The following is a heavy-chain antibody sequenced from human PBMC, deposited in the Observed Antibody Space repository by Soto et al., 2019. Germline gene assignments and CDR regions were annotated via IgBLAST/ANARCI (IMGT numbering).Heavy chain of an antibody. J-gene: IGHJ2*01. Sequence: EVQLVQSGAEVKKPGESLKISCNGSGYSFALYWIGWVRQMPGKDLEWMGIIYPSDSDVRYSPSFQGQVTMSADKSISTVYLQWNSLKASDTAMYYCARIIADWYFDLWGRGTRVTVSS. CDR1: GYSFALYW. D-gene: IGHD3-16*02. CDR3: ARIIADWYFDL. CDR2: IYPSDSDV. V-gene: IGHV5-51*01.